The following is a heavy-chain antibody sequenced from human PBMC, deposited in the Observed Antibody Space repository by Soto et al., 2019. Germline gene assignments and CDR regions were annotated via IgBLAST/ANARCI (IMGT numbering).Heavy chain of an antibody. CDR2: ISAYNGNT. CDR1: GYTFTSYG. J-gene: IGHJ4*02. CDR3: ARDLRGYSYGYWGGEFDY. Sequence: QVQLVQSGAEVKKPGASVKVSCKASGYTFTSYGISWVRQAPGQGLEWMGWISAYNGNTNYAQKLQGRVTMTTDTSTSTAYMELRSLRSDDTAVYYCARDLRGYSYGYWGGEFDYWGQGTLVTVSS. V-gene: IGHV1-18*01. D-gene: IGHD5-18*01.